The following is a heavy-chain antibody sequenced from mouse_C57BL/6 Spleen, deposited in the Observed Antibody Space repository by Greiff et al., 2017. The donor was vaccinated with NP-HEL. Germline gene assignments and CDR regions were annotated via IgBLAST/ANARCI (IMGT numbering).Heavy chain of an antibody. CDR3: TRAQLGPAWFAY. CDR1: GFTFSSYA. D-gene: IGHD4-1*02. J-gene: IGHJ3*01. CDR2: ISSGGDYI. Sequence: EVQVVESGEGLVKPGGSLKLSCAASGFTFSSYAMSWVRQTPEKRLEWVAYISSGGDYIYYADTVKGRFTISRDNARNTLYLQMSSLKSEDTAMYYCTRAQLGPAWFAYWGQGTLVTVSA. V-gene: IGHV5-9-1*02.